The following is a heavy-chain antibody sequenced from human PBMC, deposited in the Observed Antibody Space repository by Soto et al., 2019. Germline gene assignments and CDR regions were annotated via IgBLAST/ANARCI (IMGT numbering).Heavy chain of an antibody. Sequence: EVQLLESGGGLVQPGGSLRLSCVASGFSFSNFVVSWVRQPPVKGLEWVSGINGGGGSTYYADSVEGRFTISRDNSKNTVYLQMDSLRGEDTATYYCAIGVSGNYFEYLQHWGQGTLVTVSS. CDR1: GFSFSNFV. V-gene: IGHV3-23*01. CDR2: INGGGGST. D-gene: IGHD1-26*01. J-gene: IGHJ1*01. CDR3: AIGVSGNYFEYLQH.